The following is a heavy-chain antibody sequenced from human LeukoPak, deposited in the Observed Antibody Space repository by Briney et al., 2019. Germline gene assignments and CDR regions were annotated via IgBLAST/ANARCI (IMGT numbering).Heavy chain of an antibody. V-gene: IGHV4-59*11. J-gene: IGHJ4*02. CDR3: ATIKRGDIFGYFDF. Sequence: SETLSLTCTVSGGSISSHYWGWIRQPPGKGLEWIGYLYGSGSTKANPSLESRVTLSADTSKNQFSLRLSSVTAADTAVYYCATIKRGDIFGYFDFWGQGILVAVSP. CDR1: GGSISSHY. D-gene: IGHD5-18*01. CDR2: LYGSGST.